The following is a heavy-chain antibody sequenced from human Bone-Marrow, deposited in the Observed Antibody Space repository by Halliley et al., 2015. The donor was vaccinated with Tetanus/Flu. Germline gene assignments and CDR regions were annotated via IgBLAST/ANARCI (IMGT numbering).Heavy chain of an antibody. CDR1: GFIFGHSA. D-gene: IGHD2-2*01. V-gene: IGHV3-30-3*01. J-gene: IGHJ3*02. CDR2: ISYDGGET. CDR3: ARDHSSRANDGFDI. Sequence: SLRLSCAASGFIFGHSALHWVRQAPGKGLEWVAVISYDGGETYYADSLKGRFSISRDNSKNTLYLKMNSLKPEDTAIYYCARDHSSRANDGFDIWGQGTVVTVSS.